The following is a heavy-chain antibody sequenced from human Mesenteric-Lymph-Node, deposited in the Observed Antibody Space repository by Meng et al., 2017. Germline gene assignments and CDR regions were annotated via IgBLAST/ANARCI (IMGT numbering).Heavy chain of an antibody. CDR1: GFTFSSYA. CDR2: ISGSDGAT. V-gene: IGHV3-23*01. Sequence: GESLKISCAASGFTFSSYAMSWVRQAPGKGLHWVSGISGSDGATHYADSVKGRFTISRDNSKNRVYLQMNSLRAADTALYYCAQGHRMIDYWGQGTLVPVSS. CDR3: AQGHRMIDY. J-gene: IGHJ4*02. D-gene: IGHD2/OR15-2a*01.